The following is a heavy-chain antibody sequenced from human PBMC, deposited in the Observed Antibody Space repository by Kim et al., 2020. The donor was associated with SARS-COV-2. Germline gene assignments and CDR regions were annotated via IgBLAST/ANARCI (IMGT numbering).Heavy chain of an antibody. J-gene: IGHJ4*02. V-gene: IGHV3-30*02. CDR3: AKDLGDIVVVPAATV. Sequence: DSVKGRFTISRDNSKNTLYLQMNSLRAEDMAVYYCAKDLGDIVVVPAATVWGQGTLVTVSS. D-gene: IGHD2-2*01.